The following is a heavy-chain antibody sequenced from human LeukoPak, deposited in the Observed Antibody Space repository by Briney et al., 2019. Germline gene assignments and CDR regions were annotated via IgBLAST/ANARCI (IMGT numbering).Heavy chain of an antibody. Sequence: ASVKVSCKASGYTFTSYGISWVRQAPGQGLEWMGWISAYNGNTNYAQKLQGRVTMTTDTSTSTAYMELRSLRSDDTAVYYCARDQLRGYYDILTGYSPFDYWGQGTLVTVSS. V-gene: IGHV1-18*01. D-gene: IGHD3-9*01. CDR1: GYTFTSYG. CDR3: ARDQLRGYYDILTGYSPFDY. J-gene: IGHJ4*02. CDR2: ISAYNGNT.